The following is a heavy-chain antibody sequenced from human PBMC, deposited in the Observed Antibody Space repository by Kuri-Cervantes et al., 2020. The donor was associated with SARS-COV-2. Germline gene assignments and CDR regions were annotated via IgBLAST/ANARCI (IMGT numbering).Heavy chain of an antibody. CDR1: GGSISSYY. J-gene: IGHJ6*02. Sequence: SETLSLTCTVSGGSISSYYWSWIRQPPGKGLEWIGTIYYTGNTYYNPSLKGRVSMSVDTSKNQFSLKLSSVTAADTAVYYCARHEGGRYYDFWSGYWGGAGDYYGMDVWGQGTTVTVSS. CDR3: ARHEGGRYYDFWSGYWGGAGDYYGMDV. CDR2: IYYTGNT. V-gene: IGHV4-59*04. D-gene: IGHD3-3*01.